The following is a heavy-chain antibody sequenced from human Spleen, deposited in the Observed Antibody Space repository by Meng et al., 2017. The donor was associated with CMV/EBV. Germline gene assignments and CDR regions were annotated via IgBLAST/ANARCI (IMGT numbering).Heavy chain of an antibody. CDR3: AKMGTVEA. D-gene: IGHD2-21*02. Sequence: GESLKISCAASGFTFSSYWMHWVRQAPGKGLVWVSVISASGGSTYYADSVKGRFTISRDNSKDTLYLQVNSLRAEDTALYYCAKMGTVEAWGQGTLVTVSS. CDR1: GFTFSSYW. CDR2: ISASGGST. J-gene: IGHJ5*02. V-gene: IGHV3-23*01.